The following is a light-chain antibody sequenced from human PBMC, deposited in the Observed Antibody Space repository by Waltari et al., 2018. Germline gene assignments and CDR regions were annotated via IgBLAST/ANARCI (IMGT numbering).Light chain of an antibody. J-gene: IGLJ2*01. CDR3: QSYDTSLGVV. Sequence: QSVLTQPPSVSGAPGQRVTISCTGRWSTIGAGYDDPWYQQLPGKAPTLLIYGVNTRPPGVPDRFFGSKSGSSASLAIPGLQPEDEADYYCQSYDTSLGVVFGGGTKVTVL. V-gene: IGLV1-40*01. CDR2: GVN. CDR1: WSTIGAGYD.